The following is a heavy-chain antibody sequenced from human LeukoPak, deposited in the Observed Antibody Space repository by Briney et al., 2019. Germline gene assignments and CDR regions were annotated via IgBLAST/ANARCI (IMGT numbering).Heavy chain of an antibody. CDR2: IYYSGST. V-gene: IGHV4-59*08. CDR3: ARGIAVAGLYNWFDP. D-gene: IGHD6-19*01. CDR1: GFTFSSYS. Sequence: GSLRLSCAASGFTFSSYSMNWVRQPPGKGLEWIGYIYYSGSTNYNPSLKSRVTISVDTSKNQFSLKLSSVTAADTAVYYCARGIAVAGLYNWFDPWGQGTLVTVSS. J-gene: IGHJ5*02.